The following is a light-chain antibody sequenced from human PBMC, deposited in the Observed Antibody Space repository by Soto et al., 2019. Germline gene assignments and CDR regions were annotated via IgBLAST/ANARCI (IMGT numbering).Light chain of an antibody. V-gene: IGKV3-11*01. J-gene: IGKJ4*01. CDR3: QQRSNRPLT. CDR2: DAF. Sequence: EIVLTQSPATLSLSPGERATLSCRASQTINTFLAWYQQKPGQPPRLLIYDAFNRAAGIPARFSGSGSGTDFTLTITILEPEDFAIYYCQQRSNRPLTFGGGTKVEIK. CDR1: QTINTF.